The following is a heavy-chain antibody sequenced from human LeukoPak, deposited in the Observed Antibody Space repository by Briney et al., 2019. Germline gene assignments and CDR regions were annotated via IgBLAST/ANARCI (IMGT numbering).Heavy chain of an antibody. J-gene: IGHJ5*02. Sequence: ASVKVSCKASGYTFTSYDINWVRQATGQGLEWKGWMSPNSGNTGYAQKFQGRVTITRNTSISTAYMELSSLRSEDTDVYYCARVGYNYWNDAGWCDPWGEGTLGTVSS. V-gene: IGHV1-8*03. D-gene: IGHD1-1*01. CDR2: MSPNSGNT. CDR3: ARVGYNYWNDAGWCDP. CDR1: GYTFTSYD.